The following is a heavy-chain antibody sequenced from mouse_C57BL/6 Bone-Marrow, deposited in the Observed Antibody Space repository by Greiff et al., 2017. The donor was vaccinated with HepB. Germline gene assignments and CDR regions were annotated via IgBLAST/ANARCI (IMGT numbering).Heavy chain of an antibody. Sequence: VQLQQPGAELVKPGASVKMSCKASGYTFTSYWITWVKQRPGQGLEWIGDIYPGSGSTNYNEKFKSKATLTVDTSSSTAYMQLSSLTAEDSAVYYTARGGCYDGYSVGYWYFYVWGTGTTLTVSS. J-gene: IGHJ1*03. CDR3: ARGGCYDGYSVGYWYFYV. CDR1: GYTFTSYW. CDR2: IYPGSGST. D-gene: IGHD2-3*01. V-gene: IGHV1-55*01.